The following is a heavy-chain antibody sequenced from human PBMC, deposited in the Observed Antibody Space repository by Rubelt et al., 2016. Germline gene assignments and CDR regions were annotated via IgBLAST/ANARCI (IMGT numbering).Heavy chain of an antibody. V-gene: IGHV1-8*01. J-gene: IGHJ4*02. Sequence: QVQLVQSGAEVKKPGASVKVSCKASGYTFTSYDINWVRQATGQGLEWMGWMNPNSGNTGYAHKFQGRVTMTRDTSISTAYMELSRLRSDDTAVYYCARDHFRWLRTVDYWGQGTLVTVSS. CDR2: MNPNSGNT. CDR3: ARDHFRWLRTVDY. D-gene: IGHD5-12*01. CDR1: GYTFTSYD.